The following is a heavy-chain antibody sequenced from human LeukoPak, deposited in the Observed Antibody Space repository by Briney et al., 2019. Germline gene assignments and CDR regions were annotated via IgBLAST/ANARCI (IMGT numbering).Heavy chain of an antibody. Sequence: ASVKVSCKSSGYTFSDYFVHWVRQAPGQGLEWMGWINPKKGDTTYAQSFQGRVTMTRDTSISATYMELNSLRSDDTAAYYCTRGYEYGWFDPWGQGTLVTVSS. D-gene: IGHD3-16*01. V-gene: IGHV1-2*02. CDR3: TRGYEYGWFDP. CDR1: GYTFSDYF. CDR2: INPKKGDT. J-gene: IGHJ5*02.